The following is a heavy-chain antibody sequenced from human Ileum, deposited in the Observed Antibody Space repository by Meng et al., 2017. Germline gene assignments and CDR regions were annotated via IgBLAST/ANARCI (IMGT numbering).Heavy chain of an antibody. CDR2: IYHSGST. V-gene: IGHV4-4*02. D-gene: IGHD3-10*01. Sequence: QGTLQASGPGLVKPSGPLSLTCAVSGGSISSSNWWSWVRQPPGKGLEWIGEIYHSGSTNYNPSLKSRVTISVDKSKNQFSLKLSSVTAADTAVYYCATTMVRGVSGGYFDYWGQGTLVTVSS. CDR3: ATTMVRGVSGGYFDY. CDR1: GGSISSSNW. J-gene: IGHJ4*02.